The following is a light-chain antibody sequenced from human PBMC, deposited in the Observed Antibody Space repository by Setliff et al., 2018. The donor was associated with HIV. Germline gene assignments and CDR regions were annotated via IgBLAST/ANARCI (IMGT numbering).Light chain of an antibody. CDR3: TSYTSSYTLV. V-gene: IGLV2-14*01. CDR1: SSDVGGYNY. Sequence: QSVLTQPASVSGSPGWSITISCTGTSSDVGGYNYVSWYQQHPGKAPKVMIYEVSNRPSGVSNRFSGSKSGNTASLTISGLQAEDEADYHCTSYTSSYTLVFGTGTKVTVL. CDR2: EVS. J-gene: IGLJ1*01.